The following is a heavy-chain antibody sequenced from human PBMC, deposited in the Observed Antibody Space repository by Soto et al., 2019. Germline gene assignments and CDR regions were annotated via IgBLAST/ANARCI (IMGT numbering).Heavy chain of an antibody. CDR3: ARHRRPGSSSWYGVND. CDR1: GGSISSYY. V-gene: IGHV4-59*08. D-gene: IGHD6-13*01. CDR2: IYYSGNT. Sequence: PSETLSLTCTVSGGSISSYYWSWIRQPPGKGLEWIGYIYYSGNTNYNPSLKSRVTISVDTSKNQFSLKLSSVTAADTAVYYCARHRRPGSSSWYGVNDWGQGTLVTVSS. J-gene: IGHJ4*02.